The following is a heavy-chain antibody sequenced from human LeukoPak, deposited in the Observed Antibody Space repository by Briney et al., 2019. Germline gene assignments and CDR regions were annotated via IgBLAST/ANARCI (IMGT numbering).Heavy chain of an antibody. V-gene: IGHV3-21*01. CDR1: GFTFSSYE. CDR2: ISSSSSYI. Sequence: GGSLRLSCAASGFTFSSYEMNWVRQAPGKGLEWVSSISSSSSYIYYADSVKGRFTISRDNAKNSLYLQMNSLRAEDTAVYYCAREVGAIPFDYWGQGTLVTVSS. CDR3: AREVGAIPFDY. J-gene: IGHJ4*02. D-gene: IGHD1-26*01.